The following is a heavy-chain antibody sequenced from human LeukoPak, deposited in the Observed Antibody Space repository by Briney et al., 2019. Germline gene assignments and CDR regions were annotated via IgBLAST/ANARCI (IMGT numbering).Heavy chain of an antibody. J-gene: IGHJ3*02. CDR2: IYTSGST. CDR3: ARDHLGYSSGWSQSDAFDI. Sequence: SETLSLTCTVSGGSISSYYWSWIRQPAGKGLEWIGRIYTSGSTNYKPSLKSRVTMSVDTSKNQFSLKLSSVTAADTAVYYCARDHLGYSSGWSQSDAFDIWGQGTMVTVSS. D-gene: IGHD6-19*01. V-gene: IGHV4-4*07. CDR1: GGSISSYY.